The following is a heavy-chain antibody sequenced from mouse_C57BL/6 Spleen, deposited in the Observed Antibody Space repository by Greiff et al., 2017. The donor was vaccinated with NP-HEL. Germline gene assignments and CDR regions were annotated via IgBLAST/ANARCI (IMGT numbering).Heavy chain of an antibody. D-gene: IGHD1-1*01. CDR2: IYPRSGNT. CDR1: GYTFTSYG. V-gene: IGHV1-81*01. J-gene: IGHJ2*01. CDR3: ARSGFSGRCLYFDY. Sequence: VQLQQSGAELARPGASVKLSCKASGYTFTSYGISWVKQSTGQGLEWIGEIYPRSGNTYYNEKFKGKATLTADKSSSTAYMELRSLTSEDSAVYFCARSGFSGRCLYFDYWGQGTTLTGSS.